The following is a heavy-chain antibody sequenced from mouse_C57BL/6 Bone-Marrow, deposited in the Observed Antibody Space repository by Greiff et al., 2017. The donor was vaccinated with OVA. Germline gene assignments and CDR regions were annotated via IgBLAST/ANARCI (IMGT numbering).Heavy chain of an antibody. Sequence: VQLQQSGAELVRPGASVTLSCKASGYTFTDYEMHWVKQTPVHGLEWIGAIDPETGGTAYNQKFKGKAILTADKSSSTAYMELRSLTSEDSAVYYCTRWDPLYGNYYAMDYWGQGTSVTVSS. D-gene: IGHD1-1*02. CDR1: GYTFTDYE. V-gene: IGHV1-15*01. J-gene: IGHJ4*01. CDR3: TRWDPLYGNYYAMDY. CDR2: IDPETGGT.